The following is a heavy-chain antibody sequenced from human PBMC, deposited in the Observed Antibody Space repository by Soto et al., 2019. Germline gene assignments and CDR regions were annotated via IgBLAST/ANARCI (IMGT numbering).Heavy chain of an antibody. V-gene: IGHV3-33*01. Sequence: SGGSLRLSCAASGFTFSSYGMHWVRQAPGKGLEWVAVIWYDGSNKYYADSVKGRFTISRDNSKNTLYLQMNSLRAEDTAVYYCARDLHIVVVTAIGDAFDIWGQGTMVTVSS. CDR2: IWYDGSNK. CDR1: GFTFSSYG. D-gene: IGHD2-21*02. CDR3: ARDLHIVVVTAIGDAFDI. J-gene: IGHJ3*02.